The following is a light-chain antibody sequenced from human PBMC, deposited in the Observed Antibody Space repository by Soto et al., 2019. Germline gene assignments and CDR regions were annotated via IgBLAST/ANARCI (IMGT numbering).Light chain of an antibody. Sequence: QSVLTQPASVSGSPGQSITISSTGTSSDVGSYNLVSWYQQHPGKAPKLMIYEVSKRPSGVSNRFSGSKSGNTASLTISRLQAEDEADYYCCSYAGSSTSYVFGTGTKVTVL. V-gene: IGLV2-23*02. CDR3: CSYAGSSTSYV. CDR1: SSDVGSYNL. J-gene: IGLJ1*01. CDR2: EVS.